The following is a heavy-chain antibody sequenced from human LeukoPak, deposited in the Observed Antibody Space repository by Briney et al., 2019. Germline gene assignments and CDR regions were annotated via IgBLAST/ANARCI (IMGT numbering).Heavy chain of an antibody. Sequence: GESLSLSCAASGFTFSAFAMSWVRQAPGKGLEWVSTVFGGGDGKLYADSVKGRFIISRDNSKNTLYLQMNSLRVEDTAVYNCAKDDGWELHNYHFDYWGQGALVTVSS. D-gene: IGHD1-26*01. V-gene: IGHV3-23*01. CDR1: GFTFSAFA. CDR3: AKDDGWELHNYHFDY. J-gene: IGHJ4*02. CDR2: VFGGGDGK.